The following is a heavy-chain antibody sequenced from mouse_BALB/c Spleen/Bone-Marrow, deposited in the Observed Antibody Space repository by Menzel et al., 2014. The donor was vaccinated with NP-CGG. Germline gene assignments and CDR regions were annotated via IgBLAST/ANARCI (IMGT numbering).Heavy chain of an antibody. Sequence: EVQLQHSGAELVKPGASVKLSCTASGFNIKDTYMHWVKQRPEQGLEWIGRIDPANGNTKYDPKFQGKATITADTSSNTAYLQLSSLTSEDTAVYYCARNTQFAYWGQGTLVTVSA. D-gene: IGHD5-1-1*01. J-gene: IGHJ3*01. CDR3: ARNTQFAY. CDR2: IDPANGNT. CDR1: GFNIKDTY. V-gene: IGHV14-3*02.